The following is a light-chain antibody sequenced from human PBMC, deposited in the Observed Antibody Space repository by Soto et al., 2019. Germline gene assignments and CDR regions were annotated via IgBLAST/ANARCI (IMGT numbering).Light chain of an antibody. CDR3: QQHYSTPPT. CDR1: QSVLYSSNNKNY. Sequence: DIVMTQSPDSLVVSLGERATINCKSSQSVLYSSNNKNYLAWYQQKPGQPPKLLIYWASTRESGVPDRFSGSGSGTDFTLTISSLQAEDVAVYYCQQHYSTPPTFGPGTKVDIK. CDR2: WAS. V-gene: IGKV4-1*01. J-gene: IGKJ3*01.